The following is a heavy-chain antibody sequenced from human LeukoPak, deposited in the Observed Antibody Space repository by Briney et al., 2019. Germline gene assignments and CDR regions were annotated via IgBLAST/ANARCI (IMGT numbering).Heavy chain of an antibody. CDR1: GFTFSSFW. V-gene: IGHV3-7*01. D-gene: IGHD2-2*01. CDR2: IYQDGSLK. J-gene: IGHJ6*04. CDR3: ARGSTSFDV. Sequence: PGGSPRLSCATSGFTFSSFWMSWVRQTPAKGLEWVTNIYQDGSLKHYVDSVRGRFTVSRDNAKNSLYLQMSSLRAEDTAIYYCARGSTSFDVWGKGTTVTVSS.